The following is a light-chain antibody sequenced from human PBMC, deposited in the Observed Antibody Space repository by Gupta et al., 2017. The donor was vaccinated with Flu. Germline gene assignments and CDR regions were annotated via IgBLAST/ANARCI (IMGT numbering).Light chain of an antibody. CDR1: QSISSY. J-gene: IGKJ4*01. V-gene: IGKV1-39*01. CDR3: QQSCSSPDT. CDR2: AAS. Sequence: DIQMTQSPSSLSASVGDRVTITCRASQSISSYLNWYQQKPGKAPKLLIYAASSLQSGVPSRFSGSGSGTDFTLTISSLQPEDFATYYCQQSCSSPDTFGQGTKVEIK.